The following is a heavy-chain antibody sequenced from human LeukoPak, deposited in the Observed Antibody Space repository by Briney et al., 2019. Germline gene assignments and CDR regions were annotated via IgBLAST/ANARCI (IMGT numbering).Heavy chain of an antibody. CDR3: TRAQTPYY. CDR2: ISCESCCGKA. V-gene: IGHV3-49*04. Sequence: GGSLRLSCTASGFTFGEYAMTWVRQAPGKGLEWVGFISCESCCGKAVYAARVRGRFTIPRDDYKHIVYLQMKSLKTEDVDVYYCTRAQTPYYWGQGTLVTVSS. CDR1: GFTFGEYA. J-gene: IGHJ4*02.